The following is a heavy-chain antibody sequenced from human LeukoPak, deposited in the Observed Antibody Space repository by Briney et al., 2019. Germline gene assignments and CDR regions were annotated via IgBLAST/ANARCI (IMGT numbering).Heavy chain of an antibody. V-gene: IGHV4-34*01. CDR3: VRQRVVGFYDLFDF. CDR1: GESFSGYY. CDR2: INHTGGT. Sequence: SETLSLTCAVYGESFSGYYWNWIRQPPGKGLEWIGEINHTGGTNYNPSLKSRVTISADTSKNQFSLNLSSVTAADTAVYYCVRQRVVGFYDLFDFWGQGTLVTASS. J-gene: IGHJ4*02. D-gene: IGHD2/OR15-2a*01.